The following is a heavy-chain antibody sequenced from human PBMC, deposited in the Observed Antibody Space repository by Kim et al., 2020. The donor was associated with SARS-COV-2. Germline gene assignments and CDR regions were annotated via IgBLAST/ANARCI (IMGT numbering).Heavy chain of an antibody. CDR3: AKDPVYSSSHLGWFDP. CDR1: GFTFSSYA. V-gene: IGHV3-23*01. D-gene: IGHD6-13*01. Sequence: GGSLRLSCAASGFTFSSYAMSWVRQAPGKGLEWVSAISGSGGSTYYADSVKGRFTISRDNSKNTLYLQMNSLRAEDTAVYYCAKDPVYSSSHLGWFDPWGQGTLVTVSS. J-gene: IGHJ5*02. CDR2: ISGSGGST.